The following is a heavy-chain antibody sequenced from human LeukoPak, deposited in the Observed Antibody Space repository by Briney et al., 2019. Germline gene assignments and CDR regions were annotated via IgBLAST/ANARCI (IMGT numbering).Heavy chain of an antibody. CDR3: ARDQSYYGSGSYNY. Sequence: GASVKVSCKASGYTFTGYYMHWVRQAPGQGLEWMGWINPNSGGTNYAQKFQGRVTMTRDTSISTAYMELSRLRSDDTAVYYCARDQSYYGSGSYNYWGQGTLVTVSS. D-gene: IGHD3-10*01. V-gene: IGHV1-2*02. CDR1: GYTFTGYY. CDR2: INPNSGGT. J-gene: IGHJ4*02.